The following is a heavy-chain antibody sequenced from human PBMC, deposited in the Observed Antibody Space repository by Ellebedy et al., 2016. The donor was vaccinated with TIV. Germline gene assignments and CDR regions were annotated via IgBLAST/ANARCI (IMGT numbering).Heavy chain of an antibody. D-gene: IGHD3-16*01. CDR1: GGSFSGHY. V-gene: IGHV4-34*01. J-gene: IGHJ3*02. CDR2: LTHTGST. Sequence: SETLSLXXAVYGGSFSGHYWAWIRQSPGKGLEWIGELTHTGSTNRNPSLKSRISVSVDTSKSQFSLQLTSVTAADTAVYYCARVCFELGTSLGTFDIWGPGTLVTVSS. CDR3: ARVCFELGTSLGTFDI.